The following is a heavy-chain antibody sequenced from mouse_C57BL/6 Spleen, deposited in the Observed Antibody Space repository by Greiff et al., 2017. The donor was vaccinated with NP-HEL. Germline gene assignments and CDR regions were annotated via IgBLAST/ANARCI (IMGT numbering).Heavy chain of an antibody. CDR1: GYTFTDYY. J-gene: IGHJ2*01. Sequence: EVQLQQSGPELVKPGASVKISCKASGYTFTDYYMNWVKQSHGKSLEWIGDINPNNGGTSYNQKFKGKATLTVDKSSSTAYMELRSLTSEDSAVYYCARYPSHYFDDWGQGTTLTVSS. CDR2: INPNNGGT. V-gene: IGHV1-26*01. D-gene: IGHD6-1*01. CDR3: ARYPSHYFDD.